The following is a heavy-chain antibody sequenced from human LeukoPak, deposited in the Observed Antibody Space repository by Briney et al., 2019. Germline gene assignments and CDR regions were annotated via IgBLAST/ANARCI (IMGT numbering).Heavy chain of an antibody. CDR2: ISGSGGST. D-gene: IGHD6-19*01. CDR3: AKSGSGWSPRDYFDY. J-gene: IGHJ4*02. CDR1: GFTFNNYA. Sequence: GGSLRLSCAASGFTFNNYAMNWVRQAPGKGLEWVSSISGSGGSTYYVDSVKGRFTISRDSSKNTLYLQMNSLRAEDTAIYYCAKSGSGWSPRDYFDYWGQGTLVTVSS. V-gene: IGHV3-23*01.